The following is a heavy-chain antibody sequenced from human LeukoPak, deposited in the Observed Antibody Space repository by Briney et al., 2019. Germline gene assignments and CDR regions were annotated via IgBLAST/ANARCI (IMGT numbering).Heavy chain of an antibody. CDR2: ISYDGSNK. CDR1: GFTFSSYA. J-gene: IGHJ4*02. Sequence: PGGSLRLSCAASGFTFSSYAMHWVRQAPGKGLEWVAVISYDGSNKYYADSVKGRFTISRDNSENTLYLQMNSLRAEDTAVYYCARRVGGSGSPHFDHWGQGTLVTVSS. CDR3: ARRVGGSGSPHFDH. D-gene: IGHD3-10*01. V-gene: IGHV3-30*04.